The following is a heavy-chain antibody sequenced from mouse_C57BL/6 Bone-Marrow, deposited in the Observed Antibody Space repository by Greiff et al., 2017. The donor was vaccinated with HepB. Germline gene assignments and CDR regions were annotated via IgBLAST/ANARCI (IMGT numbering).Heavy chain of an antibody. CDR3: ARDQGISYDYYAMDY. CDR1: GFTFSSYA. CDR2: ISDGGSYT. Sequence: EVQLVDSGGGLVKPGGSLKLSCAASGFTFSSYAMSWVRQTPEKRLEWVATISDGGSYTYYPDNVKGRFTISRDNAKNNLYLQMSHLKSEDTAMYYCARDQGISYDYYAMDYWGQGTSVTVSS. J-gene: IGHJ4*01. V-gene: IGHV5-4*01. D-gene: IGHD1-1*01.